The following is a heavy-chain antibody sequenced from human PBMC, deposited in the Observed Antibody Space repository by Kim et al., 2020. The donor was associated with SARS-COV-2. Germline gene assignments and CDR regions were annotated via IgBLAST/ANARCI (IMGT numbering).Heavy chain of an antibody. J-gene: IGHJ4*02. CDR3: AKRMLSSSGNYYFDY. V-gene: IGHV3-23*01. D-gene: IGHD3-22*01. Sequence: DSVKGQFNRSRENCKNTLYLQMNSLRAEDTAVYYCAKRMLSSSGNYYFDYWGQGTLVTVSS.